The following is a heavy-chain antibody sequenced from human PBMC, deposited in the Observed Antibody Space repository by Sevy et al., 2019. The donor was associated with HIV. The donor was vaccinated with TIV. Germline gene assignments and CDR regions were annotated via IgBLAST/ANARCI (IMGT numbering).Heavy chain of an antibody. J-gene: IGHJ5*02. CDR2: IYYSGST. CDR1: GGSVSSGSYY. Sequence: KQSQILSLTCTVSGGSVSSGSYYWSWIRQPPGKGLEWIGYIYYSGSTNYNPSLKSRVTISVDTSKNQFSLKLSSVTAADTAVYYCARDWAGEGLRFLEWPRFDPWGQGTLVTVSS. D-gene: IGHD3-3*01. CDR3: ARDWAGEGLRFLEWPRFDP. V-gene: IGHV4-61*01.